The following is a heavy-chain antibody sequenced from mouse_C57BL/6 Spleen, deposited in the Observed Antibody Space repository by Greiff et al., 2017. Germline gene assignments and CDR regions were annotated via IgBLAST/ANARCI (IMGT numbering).Heavy chain of an antibody. CDR2: INPSTGGT. D-gene: IGHD4-1*01. J-gene: IGHJ2*01. CDR1: GYSFTGYY. V-gene: IGHV1-42*01. Sequence: EVQLQQSGPELVKPGASVKISCKASGYSFTGYYMNWVKQSPEKSLEWIGEINPSTGGTTYNQKFKAKATLTVDKSSSTAYMQLKSLTSEDSAVYYCARPSNWDGVDYWGQGTTLTVSS. CDR3: ARPSNWDGVDY.